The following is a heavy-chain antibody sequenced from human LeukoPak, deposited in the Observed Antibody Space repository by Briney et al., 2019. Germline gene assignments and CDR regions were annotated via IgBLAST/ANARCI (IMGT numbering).Heavy chain of an antibody. V-gene: IGHV3-33*06. D-gene: IGHD6-13*01. CDR3: AKALRIQSAGTDNWFDP. CDR2: IWYDGSDK. CDR1: GFTFSNYG. Sequence: GGSLRLSCAASGFTFSNYGMHWVRQAPDRGLEWVAVIWYDGSDKYYTDSVKGRFTISRDNSKNILYLQMNSLRAEDTAVYYCAKALRIQSAGTDNWFDPWGQGTLVTVSS. J-gene: IGHJ5*02.